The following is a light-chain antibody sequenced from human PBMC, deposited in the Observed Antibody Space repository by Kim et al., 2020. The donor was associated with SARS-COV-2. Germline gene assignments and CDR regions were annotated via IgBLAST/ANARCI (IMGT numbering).Light chain of an antibody. CDR2: DDS. CDR3: QVWDSSSDHVV. Sequence: APGKTARITCGGNNSGSKSVHWYRQKPGPAPVLVLYDDSDRPSGIPERFSGSNSGNTATLTISRVEAGDEADYYCQVWDSSSDHVVFGGGTQLTVL. J-gene: IGLJ2*01. V-gene: IGLV3-21*03. CDR1: NSGSKS.